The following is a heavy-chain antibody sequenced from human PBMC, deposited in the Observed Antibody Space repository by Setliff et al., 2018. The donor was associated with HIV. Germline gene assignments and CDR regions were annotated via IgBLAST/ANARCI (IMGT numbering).Heavy chain of an antibody. D-gene: IGHD1-1*01. CDR3: IRVKRDLPYNPQFDY. CDR2: ITTSSGYF. Sequence: GGSLRLSCAASGFVFSNYAMNWVRQAPGKGLEWVASITTSSGYFSYSDSVKGRFTISRDNSKSSLYLRMNSLRAEDTAVYYCIRVKRDLPYNPQFDYWGQGTLVTVSS. V-gene: IGHV3-21*01. J-gene: IGHJ4*02. CDR1: GFVFSNYA.